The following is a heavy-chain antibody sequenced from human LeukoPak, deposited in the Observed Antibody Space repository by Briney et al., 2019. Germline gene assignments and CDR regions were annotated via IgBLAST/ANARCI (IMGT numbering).Heavy chain of an antibody. CDR3: ARTGGGSSSGNYYYYMDV. Sequence: SVNVSCKASGYTFTSYGIFWVRQAPGQGLEWMGWISAYNGNTKYAQKLQGRVTMTTDTSTSTAYMELRSLRSDDTAVYYCARTGGGSSSGNYYYYMDVWGKGTTVTVSS. CDR2: ISAYNGNT. D-gene: IGHD6-6*01. V-gene: IGHV1-18*01. CDR1: GYTFTSYG. J-gene: IGHJ6*03.